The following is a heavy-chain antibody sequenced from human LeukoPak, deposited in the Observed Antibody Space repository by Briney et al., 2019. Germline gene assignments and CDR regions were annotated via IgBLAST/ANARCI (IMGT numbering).Heavy chain of an antibody. Sequence: GGSLRLSCAASGFSFSGAAMHWVRRASGNGMEWVGRIRSKPNNYATAYGASVKGRFTISRDDSKSTVYLQMNSLKTEDTAVYYCSILYGDYVDDYWGQGTLVTVSS. CDR2: IRSKPNNYAT. CDR3: SILYGDYVDDY. V-gene: IGHV3-73*01. D-gene: IGHD4-17*01. CDR1: GFSFSGAA. J-gene: IGHJ4*02.